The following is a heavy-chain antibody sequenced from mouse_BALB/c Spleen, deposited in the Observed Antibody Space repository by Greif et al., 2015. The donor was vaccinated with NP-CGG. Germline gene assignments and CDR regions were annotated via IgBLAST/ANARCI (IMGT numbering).Heavy chain of an antibody. CDR3: TREGNYDYDRRFAY. Sequence: VQLQQSGAELVKPGASVKLSCKASGYTFTSYYMYWVKQRPGQGLEWIGEINPSNGGTNFNEKFRSKATLTVDKSSSTAYMQLSSLTSEDSAVYYCTREGNYDYDRRFAYWGQGTLVTVSA. CDR2: INPSNGGT. D-gene: IGHD2-4*01. J-gene: IGHJ3*01. CDR1: GYTFTSYY. V-gene: IGHV1S81*02.